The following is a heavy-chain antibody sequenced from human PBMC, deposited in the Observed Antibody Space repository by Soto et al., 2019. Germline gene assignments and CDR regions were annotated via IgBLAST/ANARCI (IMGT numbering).Heavy chain of an antibody. V-gene: IGHV3-30*18. CDR1: GFTFSTYG. CDR2: ISYDGTNK. Sequence: QVQLVESGGGDVQPGRSLTISCAASGFTFSTYGMHWVRQTPGKGLEWVAVISYDGTNKFYSDSVKGRFTISRYNFKNTLTLQMNSLRADDTAVYSCAKDLQSYGDYDYYCYGMDVWGLGTRVTVSS. J-gene: IGHJ6*02. D-gene: IGHD4-17*01. CDR3: AKDLQSYGDYDYYCYGMDV.